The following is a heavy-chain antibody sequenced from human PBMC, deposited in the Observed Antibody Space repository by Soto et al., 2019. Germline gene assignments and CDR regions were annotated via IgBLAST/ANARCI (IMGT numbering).Heavy chain of an antibody. Sequence: GGSLRLSCAASGFTFSDYYMSWIRQAPGKGLEWVSYISSSGSTIYYADSVKGRFTISRDNAKNSLYLQMNSLRAEDTAVYYCARGGSFAGYYGSGSYYNWFDPWGQGTLVTVSS. V-gene: IGHV3-11*01. J-gene: IGHJ5*02. CDR2: ISSSGSTI. CDR3: ARGGSFAGYYGSGSYYNWFDP. CDR1: GFTFSDYY. D-gene: IGHD3-10*01.